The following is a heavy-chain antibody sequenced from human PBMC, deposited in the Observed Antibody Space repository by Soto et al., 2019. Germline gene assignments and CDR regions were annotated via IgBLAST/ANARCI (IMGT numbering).Heavy chain of an antibody. CDR2: IYFSGKT. D-gene: IGHD3-10*01. Sequence: SETLSLTCAVSDYSITNGYYWGWIRQPPGKGLEWIGSIYFSGKTYYNPSLKSRVTISVDTSKNRFSLKLNSVTAADTAVYFCARQGYGPGPNWFDSWGQGTLVTVSS. J-gene: IGHJ5*01. CDR1: DYSITNGYY. CDR3: ARQGYGPGPNWFDS. V-gene: IGHV4-38-2*01.